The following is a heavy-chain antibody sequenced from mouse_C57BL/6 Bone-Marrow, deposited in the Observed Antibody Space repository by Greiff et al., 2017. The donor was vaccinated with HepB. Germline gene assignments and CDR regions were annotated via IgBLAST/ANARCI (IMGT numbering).Heavy chain of an antibody. V-gene: IGHV10-1*01. CDR1: GFSFNTYA. J-gene: IGHJ4*01. CDR2: IRSKSNNYAT. CDR3: VYYYYGRGDYAMDY. Sequence: DVMLVESGGGLVQPKGSLKLSCAASGFSFNTYAMNWVRQAPGKGLEWVARIRSKSNNYATYYADSVKDRFTISRDDSESMLYLQMNNLKTEDTAMYYCVYYYYGRGDYAMDYWGQGTSVTVSS. D-gene: IGHD1-1*01.